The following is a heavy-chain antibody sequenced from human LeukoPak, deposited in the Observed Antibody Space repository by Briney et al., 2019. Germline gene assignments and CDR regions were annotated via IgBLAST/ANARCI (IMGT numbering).Heavy chain of an antibody. J-gene: IGHJ4*02. CDR3: AKGTGGYCSSTTCYHYFDY. Sequence: GGSLRLSCAASGFTFSSYAMSWVRQAPGKGLEWVSAISGSGGSTYCADSVKGRFTISRDNSKNTLYLQMNSLRAEDTAVYYCAKGTGGYCSSTTCYHYFDYWGQGTLVTVSS. D-gene: IGHD2-2*01. V-gene: IGHV3-23*01. CDR2: ISGSGGST. CDR1: GFTFSSYA.